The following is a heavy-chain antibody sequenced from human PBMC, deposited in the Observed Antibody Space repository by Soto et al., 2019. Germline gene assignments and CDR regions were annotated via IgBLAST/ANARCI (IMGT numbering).Heavy chain of an antibody. CDR1: GDTFTNYA. CDR3: ARDLGGCSAGSCRYNWLDS. CDR2: IISFYGTA. Sequence: QVQLVQSGAEVKKPGSSVKGSCKASGDTFTNYAISWVRQAPGQGREWMGGIISFYGTAHYAQKFQDRVTISADTSTSTADMELSSLRPEDTAVYYCARDLGGCSAGSCRYNWLDSWGQGTMVTVSS. V-gene: IGHV1-69*06. J-gene: IGHJ5*01. D-gene: IGHD2-15*01.